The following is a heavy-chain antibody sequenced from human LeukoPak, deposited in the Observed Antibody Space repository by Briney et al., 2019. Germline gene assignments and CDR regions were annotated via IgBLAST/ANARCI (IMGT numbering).Heavy chain of an antibody. CDR2: ISTYNGNT. V-gene: IGHV1-18*01. D-gene: IGHD4-17*01. CDR1: GYTFNTYE. CDR3: VRDEDYGIYVNFDF. J-gene: IGHJ4*02. Sequence: GASVKVSCKASGYTFNTYEISWVRLAPGQGLEWMGWISTYNGNTKYAQNLQGRVTMTTDTSTSTAYMELRSLRSDDTAVYYCVRDEDYGIYVNFDFWGQGTLVTVSS.